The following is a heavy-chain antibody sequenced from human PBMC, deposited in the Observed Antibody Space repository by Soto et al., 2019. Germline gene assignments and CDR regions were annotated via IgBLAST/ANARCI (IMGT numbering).Heavy chain of an antibody. Sequence: KTSETLSLTCAVSGYSISSGYYWGWIRQPPGKGLEWIGSLHQSGTTYYNPSLKSRVTMSVDTSKNQLSLQLTSVTAADTAVYYCARDLREYVATIYFDKWGQGALVTVSS. CDR1: GYSISSGYY. CDR2: LHQSGTT. D-gene: IGHD5-12*01. J-gene: IGHJ4*02. CDR3: ARDLREYVATIYFDK. V-gene: IGHV4-38-2*02.